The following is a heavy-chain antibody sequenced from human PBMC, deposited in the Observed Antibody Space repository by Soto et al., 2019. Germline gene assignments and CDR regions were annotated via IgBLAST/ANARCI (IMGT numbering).Heavy chain of an antibody. D-gene: IGHD1-26*01. CDR2: ISGSGGST. J-gene: IGHJ4*02. V-gene: IGHV3-23*01. CDR3: GRRGSGSYYDY. CDR1: GFTFSSYA. Sequence: EVQLLESGGGLVQPGGSLRLSCAASGFTFSSYAMRWVRQAPVKGLEWVSAISGSGGSTYYADSVKGRFTISRDNSKNTLYLQMNSLRAEDRAGYCCGRRGSGSYYDYWGQGTLVSVSS.